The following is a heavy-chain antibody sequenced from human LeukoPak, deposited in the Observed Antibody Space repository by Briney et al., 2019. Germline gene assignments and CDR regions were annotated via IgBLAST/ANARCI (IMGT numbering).Heavy chain of an antibody. J-gene: IGHJ4*02. V-gene: IGHV3-64*01. CDR1: GFTFSSYT. Sequence: GGSLRLSCEASGFTFSSYTMHWVRQAPGGGLEYVSAISSNGGSTYYANSVKGRFTISRDNSKNTLYLQMGSLRAEDMAVYYCARATVTTLVDYWGQGTLVTVSS. CDR2: ISSNGGST. D-gene: IGHD4-17*01. CDR3: ARATVTTLVDY.